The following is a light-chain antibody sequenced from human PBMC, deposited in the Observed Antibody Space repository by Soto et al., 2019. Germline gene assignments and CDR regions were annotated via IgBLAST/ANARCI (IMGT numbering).Light chain of an antibody. CDR2: AAS. V-gene: IGKV1-12*01. J-gene: IGKJ1*01. Sequence: DIQMTQSPSSVSASVGDRATITCRASQGISIWLAWYQQKPGKAPKLLIYAASSLQSGVPSRFSGSGSGTDFTLTISSLQPEDFATYYCQQANSFPWTFGQGTKVEIK. CDR1: QGISIW. CDR3: QQANSFPWT.